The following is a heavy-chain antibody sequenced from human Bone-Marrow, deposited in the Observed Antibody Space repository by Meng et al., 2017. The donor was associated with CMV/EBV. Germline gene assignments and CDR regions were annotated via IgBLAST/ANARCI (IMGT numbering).Heavy chain of an antibody. CDR2: INHSGST. J-gene: IGHJ4*01. D-gene: IGHD3-10*01. Sequence: SETLSLTCAVYGGSFSGYYWSWIRQPPGKGLEWIGEINHSGSTNYNPSLKSRVTISVDTSKNQFSLKLSSVTAADTAVYYCARAPMVRGAPFAYWGHGTLVTVSS. CDR3: ARAPMVRGAPFAY. V-gene: IGHV4-34*01. CDR1: GGSFSGYY.